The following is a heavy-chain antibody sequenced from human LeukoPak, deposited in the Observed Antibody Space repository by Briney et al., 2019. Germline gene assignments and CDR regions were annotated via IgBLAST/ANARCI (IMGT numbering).Heavy chain of an antibody. CDR2: ISASGCT. D-gene: IGHD3-9*01. CDR1: RGSISYFY. J-gene: IGHJ3*02. CDR3: ARHPPRGYSNADAFDI. Sequence: SETLSLTCTVSRGSISYFYWSWIRQPPGKGLEWIGYISASGCTNYNPSLKSRVTISVDTSKNLFSLKLFSMTAADTAVYYCARHPPRGYSNADAFDIWGQGTIVTVSS. V-gene: IGHV4-4*09.